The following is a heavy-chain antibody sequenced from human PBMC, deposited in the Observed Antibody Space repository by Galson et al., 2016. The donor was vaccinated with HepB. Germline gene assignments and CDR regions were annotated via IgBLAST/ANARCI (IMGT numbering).Heavy chain of an antibody. J-gene: IGHJ4*01. Sequence: SLRLSCAASGFIFSDYHMNWIRQAPGKGLEWVSYIGSSGTTIYYADSVKGRFTISRDNAKNSLYLQMNNLRAEDTAVYYCATPIVIDGGYWGHGILVTVSS. CDR3: ATPIVIDGGY. CDR1: GFIFSDYH. CDR2: IGSSGTTI. V-gene: IGHV3-11*01. D-gene: IGHD3-22*01.